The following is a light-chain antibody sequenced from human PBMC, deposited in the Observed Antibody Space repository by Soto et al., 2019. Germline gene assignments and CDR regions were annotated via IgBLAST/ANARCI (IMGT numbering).Light chain of an antibody. J-gene: IGKJ1*01. V-gene: IGKV3-20*01. Sequence: ENVLTQSPGTLSLSPGERATLSCTASRTVDSTYLAWYQQKPGQAPRLLIYAVSDRATGTPDRFSGSGSGTDFTLTISRLEPEDFAVYYCQQYVGSSRTFGQGTKVDIK. CDR3: QQYVGSSRT. CDR2: AVS. CDR1: RTVDSTY.